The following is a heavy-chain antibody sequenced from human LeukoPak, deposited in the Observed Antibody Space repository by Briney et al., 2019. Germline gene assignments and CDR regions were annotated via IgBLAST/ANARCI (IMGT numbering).Heavy chain of an antibody. CDR1: GYTFTSYG. V-gene: IGHV1-69*13. CDR2: IIPIFGTA. Sequence: SVKVSCKASGYTFTSYGISWVRQAPGQGLEWMGGIIPIFGTANYAQKFQGRVTITADESTSTAYMELSSLRSEDTAVYYCARAPQWLVLGAYCYYMDVWGKGTTVTVSS. CDR3: ARAPQWLVLGAYCYYMDV. D-gene: IGHD6-19*01. J-gene: IGHJ6*03.